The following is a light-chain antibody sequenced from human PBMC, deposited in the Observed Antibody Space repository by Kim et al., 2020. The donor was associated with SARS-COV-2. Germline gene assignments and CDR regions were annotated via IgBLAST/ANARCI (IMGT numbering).Light chain of an antibody. Sequence: DIQMTKSPSSLSASIGDRVTITCRASQSISSYLHWYQQKPGKAPKLLIYAASNLQSGVPSNFSGSGSGTDFTLTISSLQPEDFATYYCQQSYSSPKTFGQGTKVDIK. CDR3: QQSYSSPKT. CDR1: QSISSY. V-gene: IGKV1-39*01. CDR2: AAS. J-gene: IGKJ1*01.